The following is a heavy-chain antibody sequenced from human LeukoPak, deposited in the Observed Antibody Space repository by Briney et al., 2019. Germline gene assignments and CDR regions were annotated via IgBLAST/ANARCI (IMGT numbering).Heavy chain of an antibody. D-gene: IGHD6-19*01. J-gene: IGHJ4*02. CDR3: ARELGSGTFDY. Sequence: GRSLRLSCAASGFTFSVYGMQWVRQAQGQGLEWVADTRYDGSKEYYADSVKGRSTISRDTSTNMLYLQMNSLRAEDTAVYYCARELGSGTFDYWGQGTLVTVSS. V-gene: IGHV3-33*01. CDR1: GFTFSVYG. CDR2: TRYDGSKE.